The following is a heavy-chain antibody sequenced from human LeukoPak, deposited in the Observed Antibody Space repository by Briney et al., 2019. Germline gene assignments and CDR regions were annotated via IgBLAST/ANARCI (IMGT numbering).Heavy chain of an antibody. CDR1: GFTLSSYG. V-gene: IGHV3-30*02. CDR3: ARVEYYYYYMDV. CDR2: IRYDGSNK. Sequence: PGGSLRLSCVASGFTLSSYGMHWVRQAPGKGLEWVAFIRYDGSNKYYADSVKGRFTISRDNSKNTLYLQMNSLRAEDTAVYYCARVEYYYYYMDVWGKGTTVTISS. J-gene: IGHJ6*03.